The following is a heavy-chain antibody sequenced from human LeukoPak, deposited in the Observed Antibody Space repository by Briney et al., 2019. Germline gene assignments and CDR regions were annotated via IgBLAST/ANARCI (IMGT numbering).Heavy chain of an antibody. D-gene: IGHD6-19*01. J-gene: IGHJ3*02. CDR3: SRTREVTWLGGGTAGDFDI. V-gene: IGHV5-10-1*01. CDR1: GYSFISYW. CDR2: IDPSDSYT. Sequence: GESLRISCKGSGYSFISYWISWVRQMPGKGLEWMGRIDPSDSYTNYSPSFQGHVTISADKSTSTAHLQWSSLKASDTAMYYCSRTREVTWLGGGTAGDFDIWGQGTMVTVSS.